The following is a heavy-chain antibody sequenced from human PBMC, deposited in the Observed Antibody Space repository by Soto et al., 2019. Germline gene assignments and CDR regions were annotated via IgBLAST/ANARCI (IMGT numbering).Heavy chain of an antibody. V-gene: IGHV1-2*04. D-gene: IGHD6-13*01. CDR3: ATAPFHRYSSSWLPYDF. CDR1: GYTFTGYY. Sequence: ASVKVSCKASGYTFTGYYMHWVRQAPGQGLEWMGWINPNSGGTNYAQKFQGWVTMTRDTSISTAYMELSRLRSDDTAVYYCATAPFHRYSSSWLPYDFWGQGTLVTVSA. J-gene: IGHJ4*02. CDR2: INPNSGGT.